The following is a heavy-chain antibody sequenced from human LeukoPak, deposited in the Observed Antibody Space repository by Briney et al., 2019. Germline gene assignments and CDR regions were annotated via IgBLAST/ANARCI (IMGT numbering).Heavy chain of an antibody. Sequence: SETLSLTCAVYGGSFSGYSWGWIRQPPGKGLEWIGEINHNGGTNYNPSLKSRVTISVDTSKNQFSLKLSSVTAADTAVYYCARGGSSSWYRGYFQHWGQGPLVPVSS. D-gene: IGHD6-13*01. V-gene: IGHV4-34*01. CDR3: ARGGSSSWYRGYFQH. CDR2: INHNGGT. J-gene: IGHJ1*01. CDR1: GGSFSGYS.